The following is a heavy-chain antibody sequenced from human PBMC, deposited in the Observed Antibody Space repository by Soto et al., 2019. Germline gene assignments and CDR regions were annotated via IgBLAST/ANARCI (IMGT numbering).Heavy chain of an antibody. Sequence: RASVKVSCKASGYTFTSYYMHWVRQAPGQGLEWMGIINPSGGSTSYAQKFQGRVTMTRDTSTSTVYMEVSSLRSEDTAVYLCARPEDSSFGVSGAFDYWGQGTLVTVSS. D-gene: IGHD6-6*01. CDR2: INPSGGST. V-gene: IGHV1-46*01. J-gene: IGHJ4*02. CDR1: GYTFTSYY. CDR3: ARPEDSSFGVSGAFDY.